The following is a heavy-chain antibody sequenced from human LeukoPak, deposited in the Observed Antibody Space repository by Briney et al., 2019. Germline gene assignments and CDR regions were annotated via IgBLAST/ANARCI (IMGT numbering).Heavy chain of an antibody. CDR3: ARVSDCSSTSCYDYYYYGMDV. V-gene: IGHV1-18*01. CDR1: GYTFTSYG. D-gene: IGHD2-2*01. Sequence: GASVKVSCKASGYTFTSYGISWVRQAPGQGLEWMGLISAYNGNTNYAQKLQGRVTMTTDTSTSTAYMELRSLRSDDTAVYYCARVSDCSSTSCYDYYYYGMDVWGQGTTVTVSS. J-gene: IGHJ6*02. CDR2: ISAYNGNT.